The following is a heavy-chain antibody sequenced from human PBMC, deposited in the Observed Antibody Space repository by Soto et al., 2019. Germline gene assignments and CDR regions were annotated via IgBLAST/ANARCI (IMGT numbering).Heavy chain of an antibody. D-gene: IGHD3-9*01. CDR1: GFSLSTPGAA. J-gene: IGHJ2*01. CDR3: LHRLPFDINF. V-gene: IGHV2-5*02. CDR2: IYGDGDK. Sequence: QITLKESGPPLVNPTQTLTLTCSFSGFSLSTPGAAVAWIRQPPGQALEWLALIYGDGDKRYSPSLKDRLHSTWDTSTDKVVLTMTHMYTGDTAMYCWLHRLPFDINFCGRGALVTVAS.